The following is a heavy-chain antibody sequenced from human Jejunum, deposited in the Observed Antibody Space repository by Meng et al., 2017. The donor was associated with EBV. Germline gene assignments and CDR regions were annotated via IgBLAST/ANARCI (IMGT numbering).Heavy chain of an antibody. CDR1: GGSITSSDW. Sequence: QVQLQESGPGLVHPSRTLSLTCAVSGGSITSSDWWTWVRQPPGEGLEWIGEIYHDGSSNYSPSLKSRVTILLDKSENHFSLKLNSVTAADTAVYYCARVRCSGGSCFYFDYWGQGALVTVSS. J-gene: IGHJ4*02. D-gene: IGHD2-15*01. V-gene: IGHV4-4*02. CDR2: IYHDGSS. CDR3: ARVRCSGGSCFYFDY.